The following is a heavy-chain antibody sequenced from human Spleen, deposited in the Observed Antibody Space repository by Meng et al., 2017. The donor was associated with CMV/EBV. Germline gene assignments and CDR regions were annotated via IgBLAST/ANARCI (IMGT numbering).Heavy chain of an antibody. D-gene: IGHD6-6*01. Sequence: GGSLRLSCAASGFTFSGSAMHWVRQASGKGLEWVGRIRSKANSYATAYAASVKGRFTISRDDSKNTAYLQMNSLKTEDTAVYYCTRLTEYSSSSWFDSWGQGTLVTVSS. CDR3: TRLTEYSSSSWFDS. CDR1: GFTFSGSA. V-gene: IGHV3-73*01. CDR2: IRSKANSYAT. J-gene: IGHJ5*01.